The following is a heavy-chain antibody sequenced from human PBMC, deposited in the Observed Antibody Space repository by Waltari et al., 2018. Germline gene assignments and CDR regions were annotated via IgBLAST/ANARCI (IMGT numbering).Heavy chain of an antibody. CDR2: ISADGGKP. CDR3: ARDREGISWTLDY. J-gene: IGHJ4*02. D-gene: IGHD6-13*01. CDR1: GFTFNNYA. V-gene: IGHV3-23*01. Sequence: EVQLLESGGGLVQPGGSLRVSCAASGFTFNNYAMSWVRQAPGRVLGGVSVISADGGKPSFAPSVKGRFTISRDYSKGTVSLQMNSLRAEDTAVYYCARDREGISWTLDYWGQGTLVTVSS.